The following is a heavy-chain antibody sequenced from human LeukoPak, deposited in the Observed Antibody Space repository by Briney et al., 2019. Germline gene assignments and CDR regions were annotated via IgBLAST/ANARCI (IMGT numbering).Heavy chain of an antibody. CDR2: IYTSGST. CDR1: GGSISSGSYY. D-gene: IGHD6-19*01. CDR3: ARVIAVAGTGDYYFDY. Sequence: SQTLSLTCTVSGGSISSGSYYWSWIRQPAGKELEWIGRIYTSGSTNYNPSLKSRVTISVDTSKNQFSLKLSSVTAADTAVYYCARVIAVAGTGDYYFDYWGQGTPVTVSS. V-gene: IGHV4-61*02. J-gene: IGHJ4*02.